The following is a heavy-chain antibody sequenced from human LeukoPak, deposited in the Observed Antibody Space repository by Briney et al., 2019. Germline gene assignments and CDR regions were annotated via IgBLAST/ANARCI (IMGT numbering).Heavy chain of an antibody. D-gene: IGHD6-13*01. J-gene: IGHJ4*02. Sequence: ASVKVSCKASGGTFSSYAISWVRQAPGQGLEWMGRIIPILGIADYAQKFQGRVTITADKSTSTAYMELSSLRSEDTAVYYCALLEAAAGTDYWGQGTLVTVSS. CDR1: GGTFSSYA. CDR2: IIPILGIA. V-gene: IGHV1-69*04. CDR3: ALLEAAAGTDY.